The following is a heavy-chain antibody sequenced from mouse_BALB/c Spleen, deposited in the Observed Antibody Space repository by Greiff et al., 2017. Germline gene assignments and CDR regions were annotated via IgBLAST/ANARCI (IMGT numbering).Heavy chain of an antibody. CDR2: ISYSGST. CDR1: GYSITSDYA. J-gene: IGHJ2*01. Sequence: VQLKESGPGLVKPSQSLSLTCTVTGYSITSDYAWNWIRQFPGNKLEWMGYISYSGSTSYNPSLKSRISITRDTSKNQFFLQLNSVTTEDTATYYCARYAFLDYWGQGTTLTVSS. V-gene: IGHV3-2*02. CDR3: ARYAFLDY.